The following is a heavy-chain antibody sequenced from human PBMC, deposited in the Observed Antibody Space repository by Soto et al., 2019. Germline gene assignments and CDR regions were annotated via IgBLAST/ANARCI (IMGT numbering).Heavy chain of an antibody. CDR1: GGTFSSYA. CDR3: ARSKPPPYYYGMDV. J-gene: IGHJ6*02. CDR2: IIPIFGTA. V-gene: IGHV1-69*01. Sequence: QVQLVQSGAEVKKPGSSVKVSCKASGGTFSSYAISWVRQAPGHGLKWMGGIIPIFGTANYAQKFQGRVTITADESTSTAYMELSSLRSEDTAVYYCARSKPPPYYYGMDVWGQGTTVTVSS.